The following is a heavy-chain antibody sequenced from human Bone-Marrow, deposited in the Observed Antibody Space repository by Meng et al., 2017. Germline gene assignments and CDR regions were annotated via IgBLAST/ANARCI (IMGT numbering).Heavy chain of an antibody. CDR2: ISGGST. CDR1: GFTVSSNE. V-gene: IGHV3-38-3*01. Sequence: GESLKISCAASGFTVSSNEMSWVRQAPGKGLEWVSSISGGSTYYADSRKGRFTISRDNSKNTMHLQMNSLRAEDTAVYYSASRAMGQDYWGQGTLVTVSS. CDR3: ASRAMGQDY. J-gene: IGHJ4*02. D-gene: IGHD5-18*01.